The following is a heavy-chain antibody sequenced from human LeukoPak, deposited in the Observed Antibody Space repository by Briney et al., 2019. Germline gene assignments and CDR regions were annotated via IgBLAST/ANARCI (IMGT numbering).Heavy chain of an antibody. V-gene: IGHV2-5*01. CDR1: GFSLSTNGVG. CDR3: ALGSTVITSWDY. D-gene: IGHD4-23*01. CDR2: IYWNDVK. J-gene: IGHJ4*02. Sequence: SGPTLVNPTQTLTLTCTFSGFSLSTNGVGVGWIRQPPGKALEWLALIYWNDVKRYRPSLKSRLSITKDTSKNQVVLTMTKMDPVDTATYYCALGSTVITSWDYWGQGTLVTVSS.